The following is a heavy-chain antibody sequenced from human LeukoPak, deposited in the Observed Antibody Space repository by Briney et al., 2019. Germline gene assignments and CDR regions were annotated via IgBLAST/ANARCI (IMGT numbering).Heavy chain of an antibody. Sequence: ASVKVSCKASGYTFTGYYVHWVRQAPGQGLEWMGRINPKSGDTHSAQNLQGRVTMTRDTSITTAYMELSRLTSDDTAVYYCAKGNYYFDYWGQGTLVTVSS. CDR3: AKGNYYFDY. CDR2: INPKSGDT. V-gene: IGHV1-2*06. CDR1: GYTFTGYY. J-gene: IGHJ4*02.